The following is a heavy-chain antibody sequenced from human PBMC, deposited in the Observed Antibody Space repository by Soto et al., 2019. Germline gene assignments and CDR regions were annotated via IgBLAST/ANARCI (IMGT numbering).Heavy chain of an antibody. D-gene: IGHD3-22*01. Sequence: GGSLRLSCAASGFTFSSSAFHWVRQAPGKGLEWVALITSDAININHADSVKGRFTISRDNSKNTLYLQMNSLTAEDTAVYYCVRDPLSGNYELGYWGQGTQVTVSS. CDR3: VRDPLSGNYELGY. J-gene: IGHJ4*02. V-gene: IGHV3-30-3*01. CDR2: ITSDAINI. CDR1: GFTFSSSA.